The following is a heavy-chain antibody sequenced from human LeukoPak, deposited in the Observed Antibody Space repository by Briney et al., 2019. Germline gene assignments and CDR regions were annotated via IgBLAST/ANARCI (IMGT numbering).Heavy chain of an antibody. CDR3: AKGTRVVPAAMVTFDY. CDR2: ISGSGGST. CDR1: GFTFSSYA. V-gene: IGHV3-23*01. J-gene: IGHJ4*02. D-gene: IGHD2-2*01. Sequence: GGSLRLSCAASGFTFSSYAMSWVRQAPGKWLEWVSAISGSGGSTYYADSVKGRFTISRDNSKNTLYLQMNSLRAEDTAVYYCAKGTRVVPAAMVTFDYWGQGTLVTVSS.